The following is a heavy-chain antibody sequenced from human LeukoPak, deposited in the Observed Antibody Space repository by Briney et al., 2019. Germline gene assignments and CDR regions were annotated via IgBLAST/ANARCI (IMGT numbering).Heavy chain of an antibody. CDR2: INHSGST. V-gene: IGHV4-34*01. CDR3: ARLSGYSSGHYYSDY. CDR1: GGSFSGYY. D-gene: IGHD3-22*01. J-gene: IGHJ4*02. Sequence: SETLSLTCAGYGGSFSGYYWSWIRQPPGKGLEWIGEINHSGSTNYNPSLKSRVTISVDTSKNLFSLKLSSVTAADTAVYYCARLSGYSSGHYYSDYWGQGTLVTVSS.